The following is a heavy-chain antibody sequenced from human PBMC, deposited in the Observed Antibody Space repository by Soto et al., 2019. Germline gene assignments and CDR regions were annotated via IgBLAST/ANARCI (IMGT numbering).Heavy chain of an antibody. CDR2: ISAYNGNT. D-gene: IGHD3-22*01. V-gene: IGHV1-18*01. Sequence: ASVKVSCKASGYTFTSYGISWVRQAPGQGLEWMGWISAYNGNTNYAQKLQGRVTMTTDTSTSTAYMELRSLRSDDTAVYYCARDHDSSGYYYGNWFDPWGQGTLVTVSS. J-gene: IGHJ5*02. CDR1: GYTFTSYG. CDR3: ARDHDSSGYYYGNWFDP.